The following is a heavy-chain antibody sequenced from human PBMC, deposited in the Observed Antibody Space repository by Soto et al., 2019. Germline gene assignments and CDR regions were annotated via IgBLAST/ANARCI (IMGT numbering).Heavy chain of an antibody. D-gene: IGHD3-10*01. CDR3: AKDQYYDGSGSYSGLSFDY. V-gene: IGHV3-23*01. CDR2: ISGSGGST. J-gene: IGHJ4*02. CDR1: GFTFSSYA. Sequence: EVQLLESGGGLVQPGGSLRLSCAASGFTFSSYAMSWVRQAPGKGLEWVSAISGSGGSTYYADPVKDRFTISRDNSKNTVYLQMNSLRAEDTAVHYCAKDQYYDGSGSYSGLSFDYWGQGTLVTVSS.